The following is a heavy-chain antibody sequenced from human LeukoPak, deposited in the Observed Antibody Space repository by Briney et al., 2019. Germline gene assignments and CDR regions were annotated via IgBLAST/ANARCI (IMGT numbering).Heavy chain of an antibody. CDR2: IIPIFGTA. CDR3: ARDLRYSSWGFDY. V-gene: IGHV1-69*05. CDR1: GGTFSSYA. J-gene: IGHJ4*02. D-gene: IGHD6-13*01. Sequence: GASVKVSCKASGGTFSSYAISWVRQAPGQGLEWMGGIIPIFGTANYAQKFQGRVTITTDESTSTAYMELSSLRSEDTAVYYCARDLRYSSWGFDYWGQGTLVTVSS.